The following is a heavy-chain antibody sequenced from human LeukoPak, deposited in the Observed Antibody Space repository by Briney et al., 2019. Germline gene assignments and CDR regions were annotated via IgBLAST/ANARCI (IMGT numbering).Heavy chain of an antibody. CDR1: GYTFTSYA. J-gene: IGHJ4*02. V-gene: IGHV1-3*01. D-gene: IGHD3-10*01. CDR2: INAGNGNT. CDR3: ARGRLLWFGELLYDPRIDY. Sequence: ASVKVSCKASGYTFTSYAMHWVRQAPGQRLEWMGWINAGNGNTKYSQKFQGRVIITRDTSASTAYMELSSLRSEDTAVYYCARGRLLWFGELLYDPRIDYWGQGTLVTVSS.